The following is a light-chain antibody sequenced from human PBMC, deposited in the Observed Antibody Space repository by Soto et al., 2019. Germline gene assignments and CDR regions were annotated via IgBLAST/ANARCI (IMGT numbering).Light chain of an antibody. J-gene: IGKJ2*01. CDR2: GAS. V-gene: IGKV3-20*01. CDR3: QQYGSSPYT. CDR1: QSVSSSS. Sequence: EIVLTQSPGTLSLSPGERATLSCRASQSVSSSSLAWYQQKPGQAPRLLIYGASSRATGIPDRFSGSGSGTDFTLPISRLEPEVFAVFYCQQYGSSPYTFGQGTKLEIK.